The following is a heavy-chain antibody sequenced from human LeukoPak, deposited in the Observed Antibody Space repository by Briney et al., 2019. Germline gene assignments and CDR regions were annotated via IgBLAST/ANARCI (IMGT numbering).Heavy chain of an antibody. Sequence: ASVKVSCKASGYTFTGYYIHWMRQAPGQGLEWMGWMNPNRGDTSYAQKFQGRVTMTRDTPINTAYMELSGLTSDDTAVYYCGRRRIDCSDTGCYVDYWGQGTLVAVSS. D-gene: IGHD2-15*01. V-gene: IGHV1-2*02. J-gene: IGHJ4*02. CDR3: GRRRIDCSDTGCYVDY. CDR2: MNPNRGDT. CDR1: GYTFTGYY.